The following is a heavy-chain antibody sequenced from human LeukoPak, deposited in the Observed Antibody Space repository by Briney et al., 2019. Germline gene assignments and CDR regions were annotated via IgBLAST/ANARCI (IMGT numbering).Heavy chain of an antibody. J-gene: IGHJ4*02. CDR3: ARDNTYCSGSRCYDRFDY. D-gene: IGHD2-15*01. V-gene: IGHV3-74*03. CDR2: IKSDGSGT. Sequence: GGSLRLSCAASGFSFGNSWMHWVRQAPGKGLVWVSRIKSDGSGTVYADSVKGRFTISRDNAKKTLDLQMNSLRVEDTAVYYCARDNTYCSGSRCYDRFDYWGQGTLVTVSS. CDR1: GFSFGNSW.